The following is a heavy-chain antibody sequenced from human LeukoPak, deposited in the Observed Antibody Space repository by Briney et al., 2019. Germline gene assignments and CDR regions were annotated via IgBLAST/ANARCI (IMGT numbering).Heavy chain of an antibody. V-gene: IGHV3-7*01. Sequence: GGSLRLSCAASRFMFSGFWMTWLANRKQDGSESNYVDSVKGRFTISRDNAKNTVYLQMNSLRVEDTAVYYCAREGYGDHFDSWGQGTLVTVSS. J-gene: IGHJ4*02. D-gene: IGHD4-17*01. CDR3: AREGYGDHFDS. CDR2: RKQDGSES. CDR1: RFMFSGFW.